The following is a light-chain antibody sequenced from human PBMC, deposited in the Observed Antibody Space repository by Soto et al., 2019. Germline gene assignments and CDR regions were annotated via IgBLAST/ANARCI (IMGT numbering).Light chain of an antibody. CDR1: QHASQT. CDR2: GAS. Sequence: EIVMTQSPGTLSVSPGERVTLSCRASQHASQTLAWYQQKPGQAPRLLMYGASTRATGTPARFSGSGSGREFTLTISSLQSEDSAVYYCQQYSNWPLTFGQGTRLEIK. J-gene: IGKJ5*01. CDR3: QQYSNWPLT. V-gene: IGKV3-15*01.